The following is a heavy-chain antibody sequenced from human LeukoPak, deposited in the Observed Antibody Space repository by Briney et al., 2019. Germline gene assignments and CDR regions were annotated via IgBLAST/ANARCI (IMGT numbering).Heavy chain of an antibody. CDR3: ARGDGEIDY. CDR2: INPNSGGT. Sequence: WASVKVSCKASGYTFTGYYMHWARQAPGKGLEWMGWINPNSGGTNYAQKFQGRVTMTRDTSISTAYMELSRLRSDDTAVYYCARGDGEIDYWGQGTLVTVSS. CDR1: GYTFTGYY. J-gene: IGHJ4*02. D-gene: IGHD4-17*01. V-gene: IGHV1-2*02.